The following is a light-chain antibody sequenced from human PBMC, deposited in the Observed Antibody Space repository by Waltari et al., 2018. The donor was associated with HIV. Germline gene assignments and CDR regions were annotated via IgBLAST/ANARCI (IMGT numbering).Light chain of an antibody. Sequence: SYDLTQPPSVSVSPGQTARITCPGDGLPKQFAFWYQQRPGQAPVLVIYKDTERPSGIPERFSGSSSGTTATLTIIGVQAQDEADYHCQSADSNASLWVFGGGTKLTVL. V-gene: IGLV3-25*03. CDR3: QSADSNASLWV. CDR1: GLPKQF. J-gene: IGLJ3*02. CDR2: KDT.